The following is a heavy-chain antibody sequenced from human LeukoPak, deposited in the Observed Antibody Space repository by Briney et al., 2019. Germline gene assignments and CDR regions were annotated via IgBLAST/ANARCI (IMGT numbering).Heavy chain of an antibody. Sequence: SETLSLTCTVSGGSISSGSYYWSWIRQPAGKGLEWIGRIYTSGSTNYNPSLKSRVTISVDTSKNQFSLKLSSVTAADTAVYYCARDRGYCGGDCYADAFDIWGQGTMVTVSS. CDR1: GGSISSGSYY. CDR3: ARDRGYCGGDCYADAFDI. D-gene: IGHD2-21*01. CDR2: IYTSGST. V-gene: IGHV4-61*02. J-gene: IGHJ3*02.